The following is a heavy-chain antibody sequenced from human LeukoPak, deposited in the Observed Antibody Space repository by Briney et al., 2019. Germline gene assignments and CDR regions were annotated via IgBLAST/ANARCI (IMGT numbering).Heavy chain of an antibody. Sequence: PGGSLRLSCAASGFSFGSYWMHWVRQIPGKGLRWVSRIDPDGRTTRYATSMEGRFTISRDNAKNILYLQMNNVRVEDTAIYYCVRDKRQLGDYVYYGMDVWGQGTTVTVSS. J-gene: IGHJ6*02. CDR1: GFSFGSYW. CDR3: VRDKRQLGDYVYYGMDV. D-gene: IGHD1-1*01. V-gene: IGHV3-74*01. CDR2: IDPDGRTT.